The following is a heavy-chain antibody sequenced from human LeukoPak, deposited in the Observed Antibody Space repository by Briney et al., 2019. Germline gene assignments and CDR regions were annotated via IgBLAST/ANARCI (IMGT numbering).Heavy chain of an antibody. CDR1: GFTFSSYE. J-gene: IGHJ4*02. CDR3: AREDSGYTYGTNGY. V-gene: IGHV3-21*01. Sequence: GGSLRLSCAASGFTFSSYEMNWVRQAPGKGLEWVSSISNSSSYIYYADSLKGRFTISRDNAKNSLYLQMNSLRAEDTAVYYCAREDSGYTYGTNGYWGQGTLVTVSS. D-gene: IGHD5-18*01. CDR2: ISNSSSYI.